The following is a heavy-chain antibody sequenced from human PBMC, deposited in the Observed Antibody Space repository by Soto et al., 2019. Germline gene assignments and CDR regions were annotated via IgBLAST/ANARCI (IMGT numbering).Heavy chain of an antibody. CDR3: ARVTPDGSGYYPGGDPLDY. CDR1: GYTFTSYG. V-gene: IGHV1-18*01. Sequence: QVQLVQSGAEVKKPGASVKVSCKASGYTFTSYGISWVRQAPGQGLEWMGWISAYNGNTNYAQKLQGRVTMTTDTSTSTAYMELRSLRSDYTAVYYCARVTPDGSGYYPGGDPLDYWGQGTLVTVSS. CDR2: ISAYNGNT. D-gene: IGHD3-22*01. J-gene: IGHJ4*02.